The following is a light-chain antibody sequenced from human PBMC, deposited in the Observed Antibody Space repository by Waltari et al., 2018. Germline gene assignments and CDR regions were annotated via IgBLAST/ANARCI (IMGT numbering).Light chain of an antibody. CDR2: DVS. Sequence: QSALTQPRSVSGSPGQSVTISCTGASGDVGGYNYVPRYQQPPGKAPKLMIYDVSKRPSGVPDRFFGSKSGDTASLTISGLRAEDEADYYCCSYAGRYSYVFGTGTKVTVL. V-gene: IGLV2-11*01. CDR3: CSYAGRYSYV. CDR1: SGDVGGYNY. J-gene: IGLJ1*01.